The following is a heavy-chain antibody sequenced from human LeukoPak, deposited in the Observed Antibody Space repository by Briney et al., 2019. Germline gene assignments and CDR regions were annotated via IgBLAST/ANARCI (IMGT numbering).Heavy chain of an antibody. Sequence: GGSLRLSCAASGFTFSSSWMSWVRQAPGKGLEWVANIKQDGSEKYYVDSVKGRFTISRDNAKNSLYLQMNSLRAEDTAVYYCARLIILTGYADYWGQGTLVTVSS. D-gene: IGHD3-9*01. CDR2: IKQDGSEK. V-gene: IGHV3-7*01. CDR3: ARLIILTGYADY. J-gene: IGHJ4*02. CDR1: GFTFSSSW.